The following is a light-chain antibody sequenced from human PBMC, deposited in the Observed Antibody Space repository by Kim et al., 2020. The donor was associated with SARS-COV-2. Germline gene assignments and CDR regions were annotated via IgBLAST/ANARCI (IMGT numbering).Light chain of an antibody. Sequence: QKPGQSPVLVIYEDYKRPSGIPERFSGSNSGNTAILTISGTQAMDEADDYCQALDRNTVVLGGG. V-gene: IGLV3-1*01. J-gene: IGLJ3*02. CDR2: EDY. CDR3: QALDRNTVV.